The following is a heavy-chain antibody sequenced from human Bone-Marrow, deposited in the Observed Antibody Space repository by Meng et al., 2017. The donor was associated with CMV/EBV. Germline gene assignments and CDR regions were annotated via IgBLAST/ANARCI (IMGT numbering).Heavy chain of an antibody. D-gene: IGHD3-3*01. CDR2: IYNDGAT. CDR1: GFTVSSNY. V-gene: IGHV3-53*01. Sequence: GESLKIPCAASGFTVSSNYMSWVRQAPGKGLQWVSVIYNDGATYSADSVKGRFTISRDTSENSVYLQMNTLRAEDTAVYYCARERIRYLEWTSSYGMDVWGQGTTVTVSS. CDR3: ARERIRYLEWTSSYGMDV. J-gene: IGHJ6*02.